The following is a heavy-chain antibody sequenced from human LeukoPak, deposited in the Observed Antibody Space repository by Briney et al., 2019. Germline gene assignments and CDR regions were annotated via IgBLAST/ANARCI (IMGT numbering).Heavy chain of an antibody. V-gene: IGHV3-23*01. CDR1: GFTFSSYA. CDR2: ISGSGGGT. Sequence: GGSLRLSCAASGFTFSSYAMSWVRQAPGKGLEWVSAISGSGGGTYYADSVKGRFTISRDNSMNTLYLQMNSLRAEDTAVYYCAKGYCSSTSCYPNYWGQGTLVTVSS. D-gene: IGHD2-2*01. CDR3: AKGYCSSTSCYPNY. J-gene: IGHJ4*02.